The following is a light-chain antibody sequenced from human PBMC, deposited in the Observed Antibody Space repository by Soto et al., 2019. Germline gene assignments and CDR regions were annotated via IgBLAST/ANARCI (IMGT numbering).Light chain of an antibody. CDR2: GNT. V-gene: IGLV1-40*01. J-gene: IGLJ2*01. CDR1: SSNIGADYD. Sequence: QSVLTQPPSVSGAPGQRITISCTGSSSNIGADYDVHWYQQVPGTAPRLLIYGNTNRPSGVPDRFSASKSGTSASLAITGLRAEDEADYYCQTYDNSLRGPVVFGGGTKLTV. CDR3: QTYDNSLRGPVV.